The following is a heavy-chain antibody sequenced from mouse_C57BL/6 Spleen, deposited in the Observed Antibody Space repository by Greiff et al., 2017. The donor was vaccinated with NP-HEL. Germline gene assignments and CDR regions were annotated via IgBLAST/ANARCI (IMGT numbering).Heavy chain of an antibody. D-gene: IGHD1-1*01. CDR1: GYSITSGYD. CDR3: ARENYGSGYFDY. J-gene: IGHJ2*01. CDR2: ISYSGST. V-gene: IGHV3-1*01. Sequence: EVKLVESGPGMVKPSQSLSLTCTVTGYSITSGYDWHWIRHFPGNKLEWMGYISYSGSTNYNPSLKSRISITHDTSKNHFFLKLNSVTTEDTATYYCARENYGSGYFDYWGQGTTLTVSS.